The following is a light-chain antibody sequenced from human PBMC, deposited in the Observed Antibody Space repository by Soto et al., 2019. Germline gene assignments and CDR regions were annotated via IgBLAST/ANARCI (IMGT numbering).Light chain of an antibody. Sequence: EIVMTQSLATLSVSPGERATLSCRASQSVSSNLAWYQQKPGQAPRLLIYGASTRATGIPARFSGSGSGTDFTLTISSLQSEDFAVYYCQQYNNWPPGTFGQGTKVEIK. CDR2: GAS. CDR1: QSVSSN. CDR3: QQYNNWPPGT. J-gene: IGKJ1*01. V-gene: IGKV3-15*01.